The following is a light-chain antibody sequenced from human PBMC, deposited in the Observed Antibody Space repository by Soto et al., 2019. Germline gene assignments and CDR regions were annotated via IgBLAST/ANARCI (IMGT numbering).Light chain of an antibody. J-gene: IGKJ1*01. CDR3: QQYGSSPWT. Sequence: EIVLTQSPGTLSLSPGERATLSCRASQSVSSNYLAWYQQKPGQAPRLLIYDASSRATGIPDRFSGSGSGTDFTLAISRLEPEDLVVYYCQQYGSSPWTFGQGTKVEIK. CDR2: DAS. V-gene: IGKV3-20*01. CDR1: QSVSSNY.